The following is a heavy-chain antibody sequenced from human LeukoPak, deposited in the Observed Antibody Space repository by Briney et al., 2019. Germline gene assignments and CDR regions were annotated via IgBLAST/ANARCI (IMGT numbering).Heavy chain of an antibody. CDR2: INWSGGST. Sequence: GSLELSFAASGFTFSRYAMRWGRPAPGKGVGGGSAINWSGGSTYYADSVKGRFTISRDNSKNTLYLQMNSLRAEDTAVYYCAKGRKVRAAISDHYYGMDVWGQGTTVTVSS. V-gene: IGHV3-23*01. CDR3: AKGRKVRAAISDHYYGMDV. D-gene: IGHD2-2*02. CDR1: GFTFSRYA. J-gene: IGHJ6*02.